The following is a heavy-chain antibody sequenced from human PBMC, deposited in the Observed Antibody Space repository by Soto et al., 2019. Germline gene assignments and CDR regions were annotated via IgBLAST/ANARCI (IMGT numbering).Heavy chain of an antibody. D-gene: IGHD2-2*01. J-gene: IGHJ5*02. CDR2: INHSGST. CDR3: AGGPDSTSTDSNWFDP. Sequence: SETLSLTCAVYGGSFSGYYWSWIRQPPGKGLEWIGEINHSGSTNYNPSLKSRVTISVDTSKNQFSLKLSSVTAADTAVYYCAGGPDSTSTDSNWFDPWGQGTLVTVSS. V-gene: IGHV4-34*01. CDR1: GGSFSGYY.